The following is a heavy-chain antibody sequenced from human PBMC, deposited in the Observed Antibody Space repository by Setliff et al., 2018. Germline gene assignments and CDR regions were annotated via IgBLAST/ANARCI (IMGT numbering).Heavy chain of an antibody. V-gene: IGHV4-38-2*01. CDR3: ARSPITIFGVVLHPLDY. J-gene: IGHJ4*02. CDR2: ISYSGST. D-gene: IGHD3-3*01. Sequence: SETLSLTCGVSGYSISSGYYWGWIRQPPGKGLEWIGIISYSGSTYYDPSLKSRVTISVDTSKNQFSLKLSSVTAADTAVYYCARSPITIFGVVLHPLDYWGQGTLVTVSS. CDR1: GYSISSGYY.